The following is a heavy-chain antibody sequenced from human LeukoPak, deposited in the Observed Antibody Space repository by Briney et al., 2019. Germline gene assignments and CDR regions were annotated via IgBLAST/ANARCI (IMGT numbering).Heavy chain of an antibody. D-gene: IGHD6-13*01. CDR3: ARDSSSWPPVNLFSDY. CDR2: IKQDGSEK. Sequence: RGSLRLSCAASGFTFSSYWMSWVRQAPGKGLEWVANIKQDGSEKYYVDSVKGRFTISRDNAKNSLYLQMNSLRAEDTAVYYCARDSSSWPPVNLFSDYWGQGTLVTVSS. J-gene: IGHJ4*02. CDR1: GFTFSSYW. V-gene: IGHV3-7*01.